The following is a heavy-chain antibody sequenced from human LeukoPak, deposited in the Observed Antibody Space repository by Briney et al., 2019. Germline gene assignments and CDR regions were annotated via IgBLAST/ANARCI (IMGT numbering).Heavy chain of an antibody. J-gene: IGHJ2*01. D-gene: IGHD3-16*02. V-gene: IGHV4-59*01. CDR2: IYYSGST. Sequence: SETLSLTCTVSGGSISSYYWSWIRQPPGKGLEWIGYIYYSGSTNYNPSLKSRVTISVDTSKNQFSLKLSSVTAADTAVYYCARGTYDYVWGSYRYNAGGYFDLWGRGTLVTVSS. CDR3: ARGTYDYVWGSYRYNAGGYFDL. CDR1: GGSISSYY.